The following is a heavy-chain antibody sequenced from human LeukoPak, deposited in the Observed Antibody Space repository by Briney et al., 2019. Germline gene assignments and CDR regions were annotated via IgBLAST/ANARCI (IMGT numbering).Heavy chain of an antibody. CDR3: ARDLGGYSNYLFDY. CDR2: ISSSSSYI. Sequence: GRSLRLSCAASGFTFSSYSMNWVRQAPGKGLEWVSSISSSSSYIYYADSVKGRFTISRDNAKNSLYLQMNSLRAEDTAVYYCARDLGGYSNYLFDYWGQGTLVTVSS. D-gene: IGHD4-11*01. J-gene: IGHJ4*02. V-gene: IGHV3-21*01. CDR1: GFTFSSYS.